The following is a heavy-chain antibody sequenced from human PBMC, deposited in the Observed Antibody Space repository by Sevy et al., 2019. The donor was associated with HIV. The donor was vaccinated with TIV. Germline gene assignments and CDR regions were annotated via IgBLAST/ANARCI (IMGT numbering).Heavy chain of an antibody. V-gene: IGHV3-23*01. D-gene: IGHD6-19*01. CDR2: ITGSGGTT. J-gene: IGHJ4*02. Sequence: GGFLRLSCAASGFTFSTYAMTWVRQAPGKGLEWVSTITGSGGTTYYADSVKGRFTISRDNSRNTLFLQMNSLKADDPAVYYCTKDRGAAVAGTNFDSWGQGTLVTVSS. CDR1: GFTFSTYA. CDR3: TKDRGAAVAGTNFDS.